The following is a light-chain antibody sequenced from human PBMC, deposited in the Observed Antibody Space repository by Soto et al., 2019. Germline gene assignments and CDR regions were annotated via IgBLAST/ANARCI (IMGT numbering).Light chain of an antibody. Sequence: EIVLTQSPATLSLTPGERATLSCRASQSVSSYLAWYQQKPGQAPRLLIYGASSRAIGVPDRFSGSGSGTDFTLTISRLEPEDFAVYFCQQYGASFTFGGGSMVDI. CDR3: QQYGASFT. CDR1: QSVSSY. J-gene: IGKJ4*01. V-gene: IGKV3-20*01. CDR2: GAS.